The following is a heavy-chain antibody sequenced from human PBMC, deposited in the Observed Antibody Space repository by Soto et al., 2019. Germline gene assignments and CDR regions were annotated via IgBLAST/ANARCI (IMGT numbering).Heavy chain of an antibody. CDR3: ARGECSSNYCFTRWALDI. Sequence: ASETLSLTCGVYGGSFSGYYWTWIRQTPGKGLEWIGEINDSGSTNYKPSLKSRVTISADTSKKQFSLNVTSVTAADTAVYYCARGECSSNYCFTRWALDIWGQGTVVTVSS. V-gene: IGHV4-34*01. D-gene: IGHD2-2*01. CDR2: INDSGST. CDR1: GGSFSGYY. J-gene: IGHJ3*02.